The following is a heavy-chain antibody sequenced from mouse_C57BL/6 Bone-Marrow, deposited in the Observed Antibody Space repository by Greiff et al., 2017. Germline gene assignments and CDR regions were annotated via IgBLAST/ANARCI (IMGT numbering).Heavy chain of an antibody. D-gene: IGHD2-1*01. V-gene: IGHV1-81*01. CDR2: IYPRSGNT. J-gene: IGHJ1*03. CDR3: ASGIYDGNSYWYVDV. Sequence: VQLQESGAELARPGASVKLSCKASGYTFTSYGISWVKQRTGQGLEWIGEIYPRSGNTYYNEKFKGKATLTADKSSSTAYMELRSLTSEDSAVXFCASGIYDGNSYWYVDVWGTGTTVTVSS. CDR1: GYTFTSYG.